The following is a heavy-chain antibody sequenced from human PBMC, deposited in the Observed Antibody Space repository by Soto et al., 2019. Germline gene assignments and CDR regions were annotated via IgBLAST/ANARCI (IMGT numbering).Heavy chain of an antibody. CDR3: AKRDYDGGSGPYGMDV. J-gene: IGHJ6*02. V-gene: IGHV3-23*01. D-gene: IGHD2-15*01. CDR2: ISASGGST. Sequence: GGSVRLSCAASGFSFTSDGMSWVRQAPGKGLEWVSSISASGGSTYYADSVKSRFTISRDNSKNTLYLQMNRLRGEDNAVYYCAKRDYDGGSGPYGMDVWGQGTMVTVSS. CDR1: GFSFTSDG.